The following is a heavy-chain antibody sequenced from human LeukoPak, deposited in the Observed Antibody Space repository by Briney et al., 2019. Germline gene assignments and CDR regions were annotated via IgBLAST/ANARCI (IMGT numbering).Heavy chain of an antibody. CDR3: AFQFGDYCGSGSYDY. CDR2: ISNTGSDT. CDR1: GFTFSNYA. J-gene: IGHJ4*02. V-gene: IGHV3-23*01. D-gene: IGHD3-10*01. Sequence: GGSLRLSCAASGFTFSNYAMSWVRQAPGKGLEWVSTISNTGSDTYYADSVKGRFTISRDNSKNTLYLQMNSLRAEDTAVYYCAFQFGDYCGSGSYDYWGRGTLVTVSS.